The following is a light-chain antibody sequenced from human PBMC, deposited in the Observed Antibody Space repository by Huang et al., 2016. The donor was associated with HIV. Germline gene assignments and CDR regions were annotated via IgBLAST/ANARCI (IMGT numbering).Light chain of an antibody. CDR2: GAS. Sequence: EIVMTQSPATLSVSPRERATLYCRASQSVSNDLAWYQQKPGQPPRLLIYGASNRATGVPAGFSGSGSGTEFTLTISSLQSEDFAVYYCQQYNNWPWTFGPGTKVDFK. J-gene: IGKJ1*01. CDR1: QSVSND. CDR3: QQYNNWPWT. V-gene: IGKV3-15*01.